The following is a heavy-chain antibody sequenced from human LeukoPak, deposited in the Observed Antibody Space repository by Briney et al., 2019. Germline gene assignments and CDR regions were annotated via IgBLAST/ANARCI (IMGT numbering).Heavy chain of an antibody. D-gene: IGHD2-15*01. CDR2: ICGNNDGT. CDR3: AKGGGGGCASRLAD. V-gene: IGHV3-23*01. Sequence: GGSLRLSCAASGFTFSSSEMNWVRQAPGKGLEWVSSICGNNDGTYYADSVKGRFTISRDNSKNTLYLQMNSLRAEDTAVYYCAKGGGGGCASRLADWGQGTRVTVSS. CDR1: GFTFSSSE. J-gene: IGHJ4*02.